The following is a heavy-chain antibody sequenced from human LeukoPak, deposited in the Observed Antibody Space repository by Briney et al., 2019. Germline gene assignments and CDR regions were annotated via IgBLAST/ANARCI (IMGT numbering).Heavy chain of an antibody. CDR1: GFTFGSYS. CDR3: ARDYDDYGGY. Sequence: GGSLRLSCAASGFTFGSYSMNWVRQAPGKGLEWVSSISSSSSYIYYADSVKGRFTISRDNAKNSPYPQMNSLRAEDTAVYYCARDYDDYGGYWGQGTLVTVSS. CDR2: ISSSSSYI. D-gene: IGHD4-17*01. J-gene: IGHJ4*02. V-gene: IGHV3-21*01.